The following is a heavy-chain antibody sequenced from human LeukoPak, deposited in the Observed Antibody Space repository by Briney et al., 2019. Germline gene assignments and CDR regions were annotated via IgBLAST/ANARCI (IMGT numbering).Heavy chain of an antibody. Sequence: GGSLRLSCAASGCTFSSYAMSWVRQAPGKGLEWVSAISGSGGSTYYADSVKGRFTISRDNSKNTLYLQMNSLRAEDTAVYYCAKGAYYCDSSGYYLAWGQGTLVTVSS. CDR1: GCTFSSYA. CDR2: ISGSGGST. V-gene: IGHV3-23*01. D-gene: IGHD3-22*01. J-gene: IGHJ5*02. CDR3: AKGAYYCDSSGYYLA.